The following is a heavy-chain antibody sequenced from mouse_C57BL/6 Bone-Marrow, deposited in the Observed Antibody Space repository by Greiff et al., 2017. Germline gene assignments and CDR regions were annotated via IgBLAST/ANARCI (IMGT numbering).Heavy chain of an antibody. CDR1: GFTFSDFY. D-gene: IGHD2-1*01. J-gene: IGHJ4*01. Sequence: EVQLVESGGGLVQSGRSLRLSCATSGFTFSDFYMEWVRQAPGKGLEWIAASRNKANDYTTEYSASVKGRFIVSRDTSQSILYLQMNALRAEDTAIYYCARDAYYGNYDYAMDYWGQGTSVTVSS. CDR2: SRNKANDYTT. V-gene: IGHV7-1*01. CDR3: ARDAYYGNYDYAMDY.